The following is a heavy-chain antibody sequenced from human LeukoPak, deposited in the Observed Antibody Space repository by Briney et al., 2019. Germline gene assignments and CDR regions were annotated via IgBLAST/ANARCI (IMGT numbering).Heavy chain of an antibody. J-gene: IGHJ6*02. D-gene: IGHD3-3*01. Sequence: ASVKVSCKASGYTFTSYGISWVRQAPGQGLEWMGWISAYNGNTNYAQKLQGRVTMTTDTSTSTAYMELRSLRFDDTAVYYCAREPMYDFWSGYYTSYGMDVWGQGTTVTVSS. CDR1: GYTFTSYG. CDR2: ISAYNGNT. CDR3: AREPMYDFWSGYYTSYGMDV. V-gene: IGHV1-18*01.